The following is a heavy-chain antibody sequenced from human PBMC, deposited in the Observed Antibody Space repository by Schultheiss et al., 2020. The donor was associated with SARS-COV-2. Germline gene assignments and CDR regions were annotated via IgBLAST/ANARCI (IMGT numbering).Heavy chain of an antibody. D-gene: IGHD3-3*01. J-gene: IGHJ6*02. Sequence: GGSLRLSCAASGFTFSSYGMHWVRQAPGKGLEWVAVIWYDGSNKYYADSVKGRFTISRDNSKNTLYLQMNSLRAEDTAVYYCARDSVGSRETTLDTYYDFWSGYYYYYGMDVWGQGTTVTVSS. V-gene: IGHV3-33*08. CDR1: GFTFSSYG. CDR2: IWYDGSNK. CDR3: ARDSVGSRETTLDTYYDFWSGYYYYYGMDV.